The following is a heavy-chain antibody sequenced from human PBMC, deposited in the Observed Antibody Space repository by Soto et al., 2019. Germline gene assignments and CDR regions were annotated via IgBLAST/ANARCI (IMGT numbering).Heavy chain of an antibody. D-gene: IGHD3-22*01. J-gene: IGHJ4*02. CDR3: ARTYDSNGYANEFDS. V-gene: IGHV4-59*12. CDR1: GRSITSYY. CDR2: IYDNGIT. Sequence: QVVLQESGPGLVKPSETLSLTCSVSGRSITSYYWSWVRQPPGKGLGWIGYIYDNGITSQNPSLKSPVTMSADTSQNQFSLKLTSVPGADTAVYYCARTYDSNGYANEFDSWGQGILVTVTS.